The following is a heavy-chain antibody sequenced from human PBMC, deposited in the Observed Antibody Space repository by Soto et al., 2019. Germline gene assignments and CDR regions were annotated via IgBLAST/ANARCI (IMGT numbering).Heavy chain of an antibody. CDR3: ARNNWVDAFDI. Sequence: QVQLVESGGGLVKPGGSLRLSCAASGFTFSDYYMSWIRQAPGKGLEWVAVISYDGSNKYYADSVKGRFTISRDNSKNTLYLQMNSLRAEDTAVYYCARNNWVDAFDIWGQGTMVTVSS. J-gene: IGHJ3*02. V-gene: IGHV3-30-3*01. D-gene: IGHD1-20*01. CDR1: GFTFSDYY. CDR2: ISYDGSNK.